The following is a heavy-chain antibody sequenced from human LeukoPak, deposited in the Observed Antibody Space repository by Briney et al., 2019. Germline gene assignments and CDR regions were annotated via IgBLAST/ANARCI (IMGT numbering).Heavy chain of an antibody. CDR1: GFTFSSYG. CDR2: ISGSGGST. V-gene: IGHV3-23*01. J-gene: IGHJ4*02. D-gene: IGHD3-10*01. Sequence: GGSLRLSCAASGFTFSSYGMSWVRQAPGKGLEWVSAISGSGGSTYYADSVKGRFTISRDNAKNSLYLQMNSLRAEDTAVYYCARGPFASGSYSLYGYGSVFDYWGQGTLVTVSS. CDR3: ARGPFASGSYSLYGYGSVFDY.